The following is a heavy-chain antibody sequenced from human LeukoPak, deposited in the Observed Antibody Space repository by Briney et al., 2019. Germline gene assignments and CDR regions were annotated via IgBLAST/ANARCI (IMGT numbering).Heavy chain of an antibody. CDR3: AKSYISSWSDFDS. Sequence: SETLSLTCTVSGGPINNYYWSWIRQPPGKGLEWIGYISYSGSTRYNPSLESRLTISVDTSKNQFSLRLSSVTVADTAVYYCAKSYISSWSDFDSWGQGALVIVSS. V-gene: IGHV4-59*01. D-gene: IGHD6-13*01. CDR1: GGPINNYY. CDR2: ISYSGST. J-gene: IGHJ4*02.